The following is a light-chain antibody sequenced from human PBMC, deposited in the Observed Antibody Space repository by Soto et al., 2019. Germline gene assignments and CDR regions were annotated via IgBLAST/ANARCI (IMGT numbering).Light chain of an antibody. Sequence: IVLTQSPVDLSFPPGGRPTLSCRASQSISSSFLAWYQQKPGQAPRLLIYGESSRATGIQDRFSGSGSGTDFTLTISRLEPEDFAVYYRPQRSNWWTFGTGTQVDIK. J-gene: IGKJ1*01. CDR2: GES. CDR1: QSISSSF. V-gene: IGKV3D-20*02. CDR3: PQRSNWWT.